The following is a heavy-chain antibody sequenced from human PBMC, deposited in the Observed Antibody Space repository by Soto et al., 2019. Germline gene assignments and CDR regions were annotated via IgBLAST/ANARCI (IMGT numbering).Heavy chain of an antibody. Sequence: QVQLVQSGAEVKKPGSSVKVSCKASGGTFSTYTMSWVRQAPGQGLEWMGTIVPIFGMANYAQKFQGRVTITADKSTSTAYMELTSLRSKDTAVYYCARARTLGDACVIWGQGKMVTVSS. CDR2: IVPIFGMA. J-gene: IGHJ3*02. V-gene: IGHV1-69*02. D-gene: IGHD3-16*01. CDR1: GGTFSTYT. CDR3: ARARTLGDACVI.